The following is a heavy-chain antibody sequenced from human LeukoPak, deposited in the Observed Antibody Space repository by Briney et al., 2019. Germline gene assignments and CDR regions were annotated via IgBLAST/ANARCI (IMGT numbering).Heavy chain of an antibody. J-gene: IGHJ5*02. CDR2: ISGCGGST. Sequence: GGSLRLSCAASGFTFSSYAMSWVRQAPGKGLEWVSAISGCGGSTYYADSVKGRFTISRDNSKNTLYLQMNSLRAEDTAVYYCVCDHSIAVAGTFNWFDPWGQGTLVTVSS. V-gene: IGHV3-23*01. CDR1: GFTFSSYA. CDR3: VCDHSIAVAGTFNWFDP. D-gene: IGHD6-19*01.